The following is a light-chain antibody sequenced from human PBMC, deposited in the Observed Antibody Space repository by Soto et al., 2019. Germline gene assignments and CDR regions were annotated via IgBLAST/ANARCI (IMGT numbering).Light chain of an antibody. V-gene: IGKV3-20*01. CDR2: GAS. Sequence: EIVLTQSPGTLSLSPGERATLSCRASRSVSSSYLAWYQQKPGQAPRLLIYGASSRATGIPDRFSGSGSGTDFTLTISRLEPEDFAVYYCQQYGSSPRTFGRGTKLEIK. J-gene: IGKJ2*01. CDR1: RSVSSSY. CDR3: QQYGSSPRT.